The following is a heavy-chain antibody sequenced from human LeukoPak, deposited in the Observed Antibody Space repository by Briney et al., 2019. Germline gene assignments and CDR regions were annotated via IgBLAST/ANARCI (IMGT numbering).Heavy chain of an antibody. CDR3: ARASDDYDFKGAFDI. D-gene: IGHD3-3*01. V-gene: IGHV1-69*13. Sequence: ASVKVSCKASGGTFSSYAISWVRQAPGQGLEWMGGIIPIFGTANYAQKFQGRVTITADESTSTAYMELSSLRSEDTAVYYCARASDDYDFKGAFDIWGQGTMVTVSS. CDR1: GGTFSSYA. CDR2: IIPIFGTA. J-gene: IGHJ3*02.